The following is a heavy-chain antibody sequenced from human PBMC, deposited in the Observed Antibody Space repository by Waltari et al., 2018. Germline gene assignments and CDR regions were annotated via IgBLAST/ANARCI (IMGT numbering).Heavy chain of an antibody. V-gene: IGHV4-38-2*01. J-gene: IGHJ5*02. CDR2: IYHSGST. CDR1: GYSISSGYY. CDR3: ARHGLGTYNWFDP. Sequence: QVQLQESGPGLVKPSATLSLTCAVSGYSISSGYYWGWLRQPPGKGLEWIGSIYHSGSTYYNPSLKSRVTISVDTSKNQFSLKLSSVTAADTAVYYCARHGLGTYNWFDPWGQGTLVTVSS.